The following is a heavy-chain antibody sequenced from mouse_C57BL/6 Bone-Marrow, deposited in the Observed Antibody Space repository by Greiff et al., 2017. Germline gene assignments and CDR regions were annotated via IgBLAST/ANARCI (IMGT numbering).Heavy chain of an antibody. J-gene: IGHJ4*01. V-gene: IGHV5-12*01. D-gene: IGHD2-2*01. CDR3: ASYLCLRLYYALDY. Sequence: EVQGVESGGGLVQPGGSLKLSCAASGFTFSDYYMYWVRQTPEKRLEWVAYISNGGGSPYYPDTVKGRFTISRDNAKNTLYLQMSRLKSEDTAMYYCASYLCLRLYYALDYWGQGTSVTVSS. CDR2: ISNGGGSP. CDR1: GFTFSDYY.